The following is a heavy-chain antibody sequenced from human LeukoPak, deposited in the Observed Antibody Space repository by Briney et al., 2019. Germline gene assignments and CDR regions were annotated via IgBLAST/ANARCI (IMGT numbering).Heavy chain of an antibody. CDR2: IIIIGGTI. CDR3: ARDIVVVPAAMGPLTYYGMDV. CDR1: GFTFSDYN. Sequence: PEGSLGFSFAAPGFTFSDYNMSWTRRVPGKGLGGVSSIIIIGGTIYYADSVKGRFTISRDNAKNSLYLQMNSLRAEDTAVYYCARDIVVVPAAMGPLTYYGMDVWGQGTTVTVSS. D-gene: IGHD2-2*01. V-gene: IGHV3-11*01. J-gene: IGHJ6*02.